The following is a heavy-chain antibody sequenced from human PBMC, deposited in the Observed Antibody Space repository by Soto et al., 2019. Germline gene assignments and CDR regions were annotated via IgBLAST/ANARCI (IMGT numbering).Heavy chain of an antibody. J-gene: IGHJ4*01. V-gene: IGHV4-30-2*01. CDR3: AREMSYYFDS. CDR1: GDSISRDGSS. CDR2: IYHSGAT. Sequence: QVQLQESGSGLVKPSQTLVLTCTVSGDSISRDGSSWSWLRQPPGKGLEWIGYIYHSGATYYNPSLKSRATTSVDKSKNQFSLCLASVTAADTAVYYCAREMSYYFDSWGHGTLVTVSS.